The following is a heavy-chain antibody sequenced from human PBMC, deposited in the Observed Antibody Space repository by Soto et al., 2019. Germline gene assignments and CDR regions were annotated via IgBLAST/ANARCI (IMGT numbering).Heavy chain of an antibody. Sequence: QVQLQESGPGLVKPSQTLSLTCTVSGGSISSGDYYWSWIRQPPGKGLEWIGYIYYSGSTYYNPSHKNRGTISVDTSKNQFSLKLSSVTAADTTVYYCARLVQLLQGPWFDPWGQGTLVTVSS. CDR2: IYYSGST. CDR3: ARLVQLLQGPWFDP. CDR1: GGSISSGDYY. D-gene: IGHD2-15*01. V-gene: IGHV4-30-4*01. J-gene: IGHJ5*02.